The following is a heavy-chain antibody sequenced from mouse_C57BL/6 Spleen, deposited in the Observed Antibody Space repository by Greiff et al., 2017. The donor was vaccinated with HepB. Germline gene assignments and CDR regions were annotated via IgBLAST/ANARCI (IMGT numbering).Heavy chain of an antibody. CDR2: ISYDGSN. CDR1: GYSITSGYY. J-gene: IGHJ1*03. V-gene: IGHV3-6*01. CDR3: ARVGDYRYFDV. Sequence: VQLKESGPGLVKPSQSLSLTCSVTGYSITSGYYWNWIRQFPGNKLEWMGYISYDGSNNYNPSLKNRISITRDTSKNQFFLKLNSVTTEDTATYYCARVGDYRYFDVWGTGTTVTVSS.